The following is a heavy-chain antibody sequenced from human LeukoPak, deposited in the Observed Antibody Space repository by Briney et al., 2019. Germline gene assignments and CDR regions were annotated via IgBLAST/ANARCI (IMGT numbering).Heavy chain of an antibody. D-gene: IGHD2-2*01. Sequence: GASVKVSCKASGGTFSSYAISWVQQAPGQGLEWMGWINPNSGGTNYAQKFQGRVTMTRDTSISTAYMELSRLRSDDTAVYYCAGYCSSTSCYGWFDPWGQGTLVTVSS. CDR3: AGYCSSTSCYGWFDP. CDR2: INPNSGGT. J-gene: IGHJ5*02. V-gene: IGHV1-2*02. CDR1: GGTFSSYA.